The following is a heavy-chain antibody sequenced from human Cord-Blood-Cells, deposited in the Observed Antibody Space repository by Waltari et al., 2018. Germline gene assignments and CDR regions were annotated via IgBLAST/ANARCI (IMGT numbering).Heavy chain of an antibody. D-gene: IGHD1-26*01. CDR2: INPNSGGT. J-gene: IGHJ4*02. V-gene: IGHV1-2*02. Sequence: QVQLVQSGAEVKKPGASVTVSCKASGYTFTGNYMHWVRQAPGQGLGWMGGINPNSGGTNHAQKFQGRVTMTRDTSISTADMELSRLRSDDTAVYYCARLETSSGSYYFDYWGQGTLVTVSS. CDR3: ARLETSSGSYYFDY. CDR1: GYTFTGNY.